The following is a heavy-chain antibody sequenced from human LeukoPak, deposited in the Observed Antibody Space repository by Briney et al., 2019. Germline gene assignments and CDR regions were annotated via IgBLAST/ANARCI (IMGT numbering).Heavy chain of an antibody. CDR1: GGSISSYY. V-gene: IGHV4-59*01. CDR3: GRVFDAFDI. Sequence: SETLSLTCTVSGGSISSYYWSWIRQPPGKGLQWIGYIYCSGSTNYSPSLKSRVTISVDTSKNQVSLKLSSVTAADTAVYYCGRVFDAFDIWGQGTMVTVSS. CDR2: IYCSGST. J-gene: IGHJ3*02.